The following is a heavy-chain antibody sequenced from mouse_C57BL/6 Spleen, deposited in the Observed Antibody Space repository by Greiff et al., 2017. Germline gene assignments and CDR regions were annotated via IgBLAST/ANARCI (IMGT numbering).Heavy chain of an antibody. D-gene: IGHD4-1*01. V-gene: IGHV6-3*01. CDR1: GFTFSNYW. CDR3: TGTGKGGFAY. CDR2: ISLSSDNSAS. J-gene: IGHJ3*01. Sequence: EVHLLESGGGLVQPGGSMKLSCVASGFTFSNYWMNWVRQSPEQGLEWVAQISLSSDNSASHYEESVKGRFTISRDDSKSRVYLRMNNVRAEDTGIYYCTGTGKGGFAYWGQGTLVTVSA.